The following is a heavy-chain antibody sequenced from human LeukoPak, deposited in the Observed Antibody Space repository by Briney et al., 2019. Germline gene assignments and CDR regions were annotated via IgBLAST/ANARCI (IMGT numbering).Heavy chain of an antibody. CDR2: ISYDGSNK. CDR3: ANYIEMATNDYFDY. V-gene: IGHV3-30-3*01. CDR1: GFTFSSYA. D-gene: IGHD5-24*01. Sequence: GGSLRLSCAASGFTFSSYAMHWVRQAPGKGLEWVAVISYDGSNKYYADSVKGRFTISRDNSKNTLYLQMNSLRAEDTAVYYCANYIEMATNDYFDYWGQGTLVTVSS. J-gene: IGHJ4*02.